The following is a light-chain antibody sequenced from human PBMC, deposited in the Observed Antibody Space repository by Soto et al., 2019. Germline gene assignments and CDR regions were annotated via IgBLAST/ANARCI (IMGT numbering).Light chain of an antibody. V-gene: IGKV3-20*01. CDR1: QSISSGF. CDR2: GAS. Sequence: EFVLTQSPGKLSLSPGERATLSCRASQSISSGFLAWYQQKPGQAPRLLIYGASHRGTGIPDRFSGSGSGTDFTLTISRLEPEDFAVYYCQQYGSSPPLTFGGGTKVESK. J-gene: IGKJ4*01. CDR3: QQYGSSPPLT.